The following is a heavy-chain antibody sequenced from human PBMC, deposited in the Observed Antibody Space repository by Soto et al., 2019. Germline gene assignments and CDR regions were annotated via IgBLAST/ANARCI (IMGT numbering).Heavy chain of an antibody. CDR1: GGSISSSSYY. D-gene: IGHD5-18*01. CDR2: IYYSGST. CDR3: ATGGIQLWLRNWFDP. Sequence: QLQLQESGPGLVKPSETLSLPCTVSGGSISSSSYYWGWIRQPPGKGLEWIGSIYYSGSTYYNPSLKSRVTISVDTSKNQFSLKLSSVTAADTAVYYCATGGIQLWLRNWFDPWGQGTLVTVSS. V-gene: IGHV4-39*01. J-gene: IGHJ5*02.